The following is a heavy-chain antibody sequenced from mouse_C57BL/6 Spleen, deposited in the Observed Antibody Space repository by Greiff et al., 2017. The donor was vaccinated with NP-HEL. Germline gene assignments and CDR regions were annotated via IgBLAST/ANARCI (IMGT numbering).Heavy chain of an antibody. CDR3: ARENYDKGAMDY. CDR2: IYPGSGNT. V-gene: IGHV1-76*01. J-gene: IGHJ4*01. Sequence: QVQLQQSGAELVRPGASVKLSCKASGYTFTDYYINWVKQRPGQGLEWIARIYPGSGNTYYNEKFKGKATLTAEKSSSTAYMQLSSLTSEDSAVYFCARENYDKGAMDYWGQGTSVTVSS. D-gene: IGHD1-1*01. CDR1: GYTFTDYY.